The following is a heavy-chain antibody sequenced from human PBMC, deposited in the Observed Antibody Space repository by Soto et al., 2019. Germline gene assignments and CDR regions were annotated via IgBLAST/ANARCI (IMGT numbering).Heavy chain of an antibody. D-gene: IGHD1-1*01. Sequence: QVQLQESGPGLVKPSQTLSLTCTVSGGSISSGDYYWSWIRQPPGKGLEWIGYIYYSGSTYYNPSLKGRITISVDTSKNQFSLKLSSVTAADTAVYYCAREPVPPNNWFDPWGQGTLVTVSS. J-gene: IGHJ5*02. CDR1: GGSISSGDYY. CDR3: AREPVPPNNWFDP. CDR2: IYYSGST. V-gene: IGHV4-30-4*01.